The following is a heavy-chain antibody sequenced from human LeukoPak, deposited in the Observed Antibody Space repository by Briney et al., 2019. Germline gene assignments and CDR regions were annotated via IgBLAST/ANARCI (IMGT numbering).Heavy chain of an antibody. V-gene: IGHV5-51*01. Sequence: GESLKISCKASSYSFTDYWIGWVRQMPGKGLEWMGIIYPGDSDTRYSPSFQGQVTISADKSISTAYLQWSSLKASDTAMYYCARSFMVRGPPSPDFDYWGQGTLVTVSS. CDR2: IYPGDSDT. J-gene: IGHJ4*02. CDR1: SYSFTDYW. CDR3: ARSFMVRGPPSPDFDY. D-gene: IGHD3-10*01.